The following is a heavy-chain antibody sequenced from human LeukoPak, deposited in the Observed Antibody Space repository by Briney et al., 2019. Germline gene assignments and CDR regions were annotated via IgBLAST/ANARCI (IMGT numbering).Heavy chain of an antibody. CDR3: ATEQGFTDSSGYYKIDY. D-gene: IGHD3-22*01. J-gene: IGHJ4*02. CDR2: IYSGGST. CDR1: GFTVSSNY. Sequence: GGSLRLSCAASGFTVSSNYMSWVRQAPGKGLEWVSVIYSGGSTYYADSVKGRFTISRDNSKNTLYLQMNSLRAEDTTVYYCATEQGFTDSSGYYKIDYWGQGTLVTVSS. V-gene: IGHV3-53*01.